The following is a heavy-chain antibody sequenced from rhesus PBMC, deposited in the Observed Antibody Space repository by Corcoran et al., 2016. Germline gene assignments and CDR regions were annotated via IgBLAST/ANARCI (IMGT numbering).Heavy chain of an antibody. CDR1: GDSISSGYYF. Sequence: QVQLQESGPGLVKPSETLSLTFAVSGDSISSGYYFWSWIRQSPGKGLEWIGYITYNGSTSYNPSLKSGVTISRDTSKNQFSLKLSSVTAADTAVYSCARDWGYWGQGVLVTVSS. D-gene: IGHD3-34*01. V-gene: IGHV4-122*02. CDR3: ARDWGY. J-gene: IGHJ4*01. CDR2: ITYNGST.